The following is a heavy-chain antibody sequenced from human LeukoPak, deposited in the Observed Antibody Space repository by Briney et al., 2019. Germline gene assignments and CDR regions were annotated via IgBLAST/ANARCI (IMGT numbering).Heavy chain of an antibody. D-gene: IGHD3-10*01. J-gene: IGHJ4*02. CDR2: IYPRDSDT. Sequence: GESMRISCKASGYTFTHQWIGWVRQMSGSGLEWMGIIYPRDSDTIYSPSFQGHVTISADTSINTAYLEWSSLEASDTAIYYCARHSDVIGAIWGQGTLVTVSS. CDR1: GYTFTHQW. V-gene: IGHV5-51*01. CDR3: ARHSDVIGAI.